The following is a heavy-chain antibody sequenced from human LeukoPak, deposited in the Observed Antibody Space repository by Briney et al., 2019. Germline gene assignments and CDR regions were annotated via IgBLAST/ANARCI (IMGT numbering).Heavy chain of an antibody. CDR2: INHSGST. Sequence: PSETLSLTCTVSGGSVSSGSYYWSWIRQPPGKGLEWIGEINHSGSTNYNPSLKSRVTISVDTSKNQFSLKLSSVTAADTAVYYCARYYPVCGGDCYSDAFDIWGQGTMVTVSS. D-gene: IGHD2-21*02. J-gene: IGHJ3*02. CDR3: ARYYPVCGGDCYSDAFDI. CDR1: GGSVSSGSYY. V-gene: IGHV4-39*07.